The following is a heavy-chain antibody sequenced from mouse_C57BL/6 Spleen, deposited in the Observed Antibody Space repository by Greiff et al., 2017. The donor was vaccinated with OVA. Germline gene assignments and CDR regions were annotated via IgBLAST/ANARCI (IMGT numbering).Heavy chain of an antibody. J-gene: IGHJ1*03. Sequence: EVKLVESGGGLVQPGGSLKLSCAASGFTFSDYGMAWVRQAPRKGPEWVAFISNLAYSIYYADTVTGRFTISRENAKNTLYLEMSSLRSEDTAMYYCARQGSSYPNWYFDVWGTGTTVTVSS. CDR3: ARQGSSYPNWYFDV. D-gene: IGHD1-1*01. CDR2: ISNLAYSI. CDR1: GFTFSDYG. V-gene: IGHV5-15*01.